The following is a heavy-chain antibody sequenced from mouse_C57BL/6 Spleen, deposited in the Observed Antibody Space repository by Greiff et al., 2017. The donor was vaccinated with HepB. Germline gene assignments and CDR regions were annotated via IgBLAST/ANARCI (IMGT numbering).Heavy chain of an antibody. V-gene: IGHV1-52*01. D-gene: IGHD1-1*01. CDR1: GYTFTSYW. Sequence: VQLQQSGAELVRPGSSVKLSCKASGYTFTSYWMHWVKQRPIQGLEWIGNIDPSDSETHYNQKFKDKATLTVDKSSSTAYMQRSSLTSEDSAVYYCARGVITTVVGFDYWGQGTTLTVSS. J-gene: IGHJ2*01. CDR3: ARGVITTVVGFDY. CDR2: IDPSDSET.